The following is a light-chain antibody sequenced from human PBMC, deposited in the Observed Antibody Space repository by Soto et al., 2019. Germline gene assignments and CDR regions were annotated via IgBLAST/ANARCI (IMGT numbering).Light chain of an antibody. CDR3: QKHNSAPFP. CDR2: AAS. CDR1: QGVSNY. Sequence: DIQMTQSPSSLSASVGDRVTITCRASQGVSNYLAWYQQKPGKVPKLLIYAASTLQLGIPSRFSGSGSGTDFTLTISSLQPEDVATYYCQKHNSAPFPFGHGTKVDIK. V-gene: IGKV1-27*01. J-gene: IGKJ3*01.